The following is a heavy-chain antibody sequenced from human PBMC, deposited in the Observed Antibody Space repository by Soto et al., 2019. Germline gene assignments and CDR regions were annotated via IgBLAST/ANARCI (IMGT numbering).Heavy chain of an antibody. J-gene: IGHJ3*02. CDR2: IYYSGST. CDR1: GGSISSGGYY. CDR3: ARASNYYDSSGYYSAPGAFDI. Sequence: SETLSLTCTVSGGSISSGGYYWSWIRQHPGKGLEWIGYIYYSGSTYYNQSLKSRVTISVDTSKNQFSLRLSSVTAADTAVYYCARASNYYDSSGYYSAPGAFDIWGQGTMVTVSS. V-gene: IGHV4-31*03. D-gene: IGHD3-22*01.